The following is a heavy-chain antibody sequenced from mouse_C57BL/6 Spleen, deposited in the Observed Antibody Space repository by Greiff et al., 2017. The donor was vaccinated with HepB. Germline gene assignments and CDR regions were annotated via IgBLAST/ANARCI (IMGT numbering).Heavy chain of an antibody. D-gene: IGHD1-1*01. CDR1: GFSLTSYG. CDR2: IWGVGST. J-gene: IGHJ3*01. CDR3: ASGYYGSSSFAY. Sequence: VQLVESGPGLVAPSQCLSITCTASGFSLTSYGVGWVRQSPGKGLEWLGVIWGVGSTNYNSALKSRLSISKDNSKSQVFLKMNSLQTDDTAMYYCASGYYGSSSFAYWGQGTLVTVSA. V-gene: IGHV2-6*01.